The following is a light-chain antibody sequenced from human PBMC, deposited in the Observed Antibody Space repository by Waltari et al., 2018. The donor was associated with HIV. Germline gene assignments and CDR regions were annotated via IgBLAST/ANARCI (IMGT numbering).Light chain of an antibody. CDR2: SAS. CDR3: QQHNTYPLT. V-gene: IGKV1-9*01. J-gene: IGKJ3*01. CDR1: QGIRNY. Sequence: DIFLTQSPPFLSASVGDRVSMTCRASQGIRNYIAWYQQKPGRAPKLLIYSASNLQDDIPSRFSGRGSGTDFSLTITNLQPEDFATYYCQQHNTYPLTFGPGTRVDVK.